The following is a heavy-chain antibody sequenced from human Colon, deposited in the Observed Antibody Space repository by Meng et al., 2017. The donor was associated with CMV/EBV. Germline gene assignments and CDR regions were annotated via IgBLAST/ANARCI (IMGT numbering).Heavy chain of an antibody. CDR1: GFTFRDYY. J-gene: IGHJ4*02. Sequence: GGSLRLSCVVSGFTFRDYYMSWIRQAPGKGLEWVSFITAGGDSIYYADSVKGRFTTSRDNAKNSLYLQMDSLRADDTAVYYCARDKSARDSSAYDYWGQGTLVTVSS. D-gene: IGHD3-22*01. CDR3: ARDKSARDSSAYDY. V-gene: IGHV3-11*04. CDR2: ITAGGDSI.